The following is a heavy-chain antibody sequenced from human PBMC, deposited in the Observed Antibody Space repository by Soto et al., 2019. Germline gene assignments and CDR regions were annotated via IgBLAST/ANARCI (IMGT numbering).Heavy chain of an antibody. CDR3: AKDMGHYDFWGNNERGLEV. J-gene: IGHJ6*02. V-gene: IGHV3-9*01. CDR2: IGWNSDSI. CDR1: GFTFEDSA. Sequence: LRLSCAASGFTFEDSAMHWVRQAPGKGLEWVSGIGWNSDSIDYADSVKGRFTISRDNAKKSLYLQMYSLRTEDTALYYCAKDMGHYDFWGNNERGLEVWGQGTTVTVSS. D-gene: IGHD3-3*01.